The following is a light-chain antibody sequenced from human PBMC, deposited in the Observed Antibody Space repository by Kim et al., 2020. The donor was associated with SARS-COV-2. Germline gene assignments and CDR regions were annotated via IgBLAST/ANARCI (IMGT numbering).Light chain of an antibody. V-gene: IGKV1-5*03. CDR2: KAS. J-gene: IGKJ1*01. CDR1: QSISNS. CDR3: QHYSGYST. Sequence: SASVGDRVSITWRASQSISNSLAWYQQIPGKAPKLLLYKASTLETGVPSRFSGGGSGTEFTLTISSLQPEDFATYYCQHYSGYSTFGQGTKVDIK.